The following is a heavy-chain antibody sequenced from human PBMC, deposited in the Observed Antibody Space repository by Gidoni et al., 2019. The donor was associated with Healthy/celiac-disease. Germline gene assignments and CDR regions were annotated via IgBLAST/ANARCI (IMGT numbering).Heavy chain of an antibody. CDR3: ARSNVDIVASYYYYGMDV. CDR1: GFTFSSDP. CDR2: ISGSGGST. J-gene: IGHJ6*02. D-gene: IGHD5-12*01. Sequence: EVQLLESGGGLVQPGGSLRLSCAAYGFTFSSDPRSWVRQAPGKGLEWVSAISGSGGSTYYADSVKGRFTISRDNSNNTLYLQMNSLRAEDTAVYYCARSNVDIVASYYYYGMDVWGQGTTVTVSS. V-gene: IGHV3-23*01.